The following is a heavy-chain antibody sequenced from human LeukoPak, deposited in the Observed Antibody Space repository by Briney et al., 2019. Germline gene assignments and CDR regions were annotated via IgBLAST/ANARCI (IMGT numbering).Heavy chain of an antibody. V-gene: IGHV1-8*01. CDR2: MNPNSGNT. Sequence: ASVKVSCKASGYTFTSYDINWVRQATGQGLEWMGWMNPNSGNTSYAQKFQGRVTMTRNTPISTAYMELSSLRSEDTAVYYCASRPRSGYSIDYWGQGTLVTVSS. CDR3: ASRPRSGYSIDY. CDR1: GYTFTSYD. D-gene: IGHD6-19*01. J-gene: IGHJ4*02.